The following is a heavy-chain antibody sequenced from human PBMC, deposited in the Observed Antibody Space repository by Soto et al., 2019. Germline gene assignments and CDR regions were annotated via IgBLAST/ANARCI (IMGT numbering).Heavy chain of an antibody. Sequence: GASVKVSCKASGGTFSSYAISWVRQAPGQGLEWMGGIIPIFGTANYAQKLQGRVTITADESTSTAYMELSSLRSEDTAVYYCARPKRLDSSGYYPLYDAFDIWGQGTMVTVSS. CDR2: IIPIFGTA. CDR1: GGTFSSYA. CDR3: ARPKRLDSSGYYPLYDAFDI. J-gene: IGHJ3*02. D-gene: IGHD3-22*01. V-gene: IGHV1-69*13.